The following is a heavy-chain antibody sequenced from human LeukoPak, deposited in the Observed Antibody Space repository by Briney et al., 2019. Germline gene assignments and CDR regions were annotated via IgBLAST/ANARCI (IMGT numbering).Heavy chain of an antibody. D-gene: IGHD2-2*01. CDR1: GGSISSGSYY. Sequence: SETLSLTCTVSGGSISSGSYYWSWIRQPAGKGLEWIGRIYTSGSTNYNPSLKSRVTISVDTSKNQFSLKLSSVTAADTAVYYCARSGVVPAVGSYYYMDVWGKGTTVTVSS. CDR2: IYTSGST. CDR3: ARSGVVPAVGSYYYMDV. J-gene: IGHJ6*03. V-gene: IGHV4-61*02.